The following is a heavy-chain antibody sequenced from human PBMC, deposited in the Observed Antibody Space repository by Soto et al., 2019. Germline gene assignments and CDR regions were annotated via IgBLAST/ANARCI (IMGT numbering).Heavy chain of an antibody. CDR2: ISTTSSYI. V-gene: IGHV3-21*01. CDR1: GFTFSTYY. Sequence: NPGGSLRLSCAASGFTFSTYYMNWVRQAPGKGLEWVSSISTTSSYIYYADSLRGRFTISRDNAKNSLSLQMNSLRDEDTAVYYCTRGNYFDYWGQGILVTVSS. J-gene: IGHJ4*02. CDR3: TRGNYFDY.